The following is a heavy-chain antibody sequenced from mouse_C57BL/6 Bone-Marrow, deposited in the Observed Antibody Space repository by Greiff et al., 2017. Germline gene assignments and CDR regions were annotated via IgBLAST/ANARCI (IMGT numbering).Heavy chain of an antibody. D-gene: IGHD1-1*01. J-gene: IGHJ1*03. V-gene: IGHV1-64*01. CDR3: ARGGYGSSYPHYWYFDV. CDR2: IHPNSGST. CDR1: GYTFTSYW. Sequence: VQLQQPGAELVKPGASVKLSCKASGYTFTSYWMHWVKQRPGQGLEWIGMIHPNSGSTNYNEKFKSKAKLTVDKSSSTAYMQLSSLTSEDSAVYYCARGGYGSSYPHYWYFDVWGTGTTVTVSA.